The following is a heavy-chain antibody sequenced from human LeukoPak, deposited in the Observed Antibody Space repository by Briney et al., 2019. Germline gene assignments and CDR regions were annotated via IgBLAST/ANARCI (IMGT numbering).Heavy chain of an antibody. D-gene: IGHD4-23*01. V-gene: IGHV3-33*01. CDR2: VWYDGSKE. CDR3: AGDYGGTFWY. CDR1: GFTFSSYG. Sequence: GRSLRLSCAASGFTFSSYGLHWVRQAPGKGLEWVAVVWYDGSKEYYADSVKGRFTISRDNSKTTQHLQMNNLRVDDTAVYYCAGDYGGTFWYWGQGTLVTVSS. J-gene: IGHJ4*02.